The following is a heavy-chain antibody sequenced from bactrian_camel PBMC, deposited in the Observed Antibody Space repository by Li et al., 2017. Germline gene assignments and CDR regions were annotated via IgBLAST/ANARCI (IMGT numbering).Heavy chain of an antibody. CDR1: GFTFGAHY. Sequence: VQLVESGGELVQPGGSLRLSCTASGFTFGAHYITWVRQAPGKGLKWVSHIDSGRGSTDYADSVQGRFTTSRDNAKNTLYLQMNCLKPEDTAVYYCAALGYYSDLVWLGADFGYWGQGTQVTVS. J-gene: IGHJ6*01. CDR3: AALGYYSDLVWLGADFGY. CDR2: IDSGRGST. V-gene: IGHV3S40*01. D-gene: IGHD4*01.